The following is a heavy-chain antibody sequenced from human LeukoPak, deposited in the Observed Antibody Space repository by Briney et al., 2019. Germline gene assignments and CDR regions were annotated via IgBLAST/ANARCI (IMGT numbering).Heavy chain of an antibody. CDR3: ARDQWAYYDSSGYYDQVRGISGFDY. J-gene: IGHJ4*02. Sequence: GGSLRLSCAASGFTFSSYSMNWVRQAPGKGLEWVSSISSSSSYIYYADSVKGRFTISRDNAKNSLYLQMNSLRAEDTAVYYCARDQWAYYDSSGYYDQVRGISGFDYWGQGTLVTVSS. D-gene: IGHD3-22*01. CDR2: ISSSSSYI. CDR1: GFTFSSYS. V-gene: IGHV3-21*01.